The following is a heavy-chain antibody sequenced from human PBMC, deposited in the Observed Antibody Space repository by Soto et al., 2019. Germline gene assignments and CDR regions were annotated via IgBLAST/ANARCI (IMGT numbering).Heavy chain of an antibody. J-gene: IGHJ5*02. CDR3: TTAPRGYFGPSDP. V-gene: IGHV3-53*01. CDR2: IYSTGTT. D-gene: IGHD1-1*01. CDR1: GFSASSSY. Sequence: VGSLRLSCAVSGFSASSSYMSWVRQAPGKGLEWVSGIYSTGTTKYAGSVRGRFTISRDSSNNTLFLQMTSLGAEDTAVYYCTTAPRGYFGPSDPWGQGTLVTVSS.